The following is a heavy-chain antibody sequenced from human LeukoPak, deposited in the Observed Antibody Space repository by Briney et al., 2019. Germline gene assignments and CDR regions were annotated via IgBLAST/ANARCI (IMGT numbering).Heavy chain of an antibody. J-gene: IGHJ5*02. CDR2: INSDGSST. CDR3: ARDFSCTGGTCYSQFWFDP. CDR1: GFTFSSYW. D-gene: IGHD2-15*01. V-gene: IGHV3-74*01. Sequence: GGSLRLSCAASGFTFSSYWMHWVRQAPGKGLVWVSRINSDGSSTIYADSVKGRFTVSRGNAKNTLYLQMNSLRAEDTAVYYCARDFSCTGGTCYSQFWFDPWGRGTLVTVSS.